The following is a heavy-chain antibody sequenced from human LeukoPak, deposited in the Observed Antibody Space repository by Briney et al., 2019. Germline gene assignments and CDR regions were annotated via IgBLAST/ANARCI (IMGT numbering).Heavy chain of an antibody. CDR2: ISGSGANA. Sequence: GGSLRLSCAASGFTFSSYAVSWVRQAPGKGLEWVSTISGSGANAYYADSVRGRFTISRDNSKNTLYLHMNSLRAEDTAVYYRAKERAGYTNPYYFDYWGQGTLVTVSS. D-gene: IGHD3-16*02. J-gene: IGHJ4*02. CDR1: GFTFSSYA. CDR3: AKERAGYTNPYYFDY. V-gene: IGHV3-23*01.